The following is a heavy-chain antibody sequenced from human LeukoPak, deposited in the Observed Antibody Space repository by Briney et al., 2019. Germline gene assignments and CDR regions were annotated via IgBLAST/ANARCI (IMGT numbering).Heavy chain of an antibody. CDR1: GYSFTSYW. Sequence: GESLKISCKGSGYSFTSYWIGWVRPMPGKGLEGMGMIYPGDSDTRFRPAFQGQVSISADKSISTAYLQWSSVQASDTAMYYYARHRGYDSSGHPGDYWGQGTVVTVSS. D-gene: IGHD3-22*01. CDR2: IYPGDSDT. J-gene: IGHJ4*02. CDR3: ARHRGYDSSGHPGDY. V-gene: IGHV5-51*01.